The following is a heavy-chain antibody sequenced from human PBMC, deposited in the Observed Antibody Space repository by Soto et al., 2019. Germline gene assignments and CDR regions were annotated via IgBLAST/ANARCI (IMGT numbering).Heavy chain of an antibody. J-gene: IGHJ1*01. D-gene: IGHD4-17*01. CDR2: IYYSGST. CDR3: AGLTLGYYGDYEYCQH. Sequence: QVQLQESGPGLVKPSQTLSLTCTVSGGSISSGGYYLSWIRQHPGKGLEWIGYIYYSGSTYYNPSLNSRVTISVDTSKTRFSLQLSSVTAADTAVYYCAGLTLGYYGDYEYCQHSGQGTLVTVSS. V-gene: IGHV4-31*03. CDR1: GGSISSGGYY.